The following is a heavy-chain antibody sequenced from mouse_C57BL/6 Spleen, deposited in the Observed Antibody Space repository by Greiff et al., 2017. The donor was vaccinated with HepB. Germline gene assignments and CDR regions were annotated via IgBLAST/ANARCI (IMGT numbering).Heavy chain of an antibody. CDR2: IWSDGST. Sequence: QVQLQQSGPGLVAPSQSLSITCTVSGFSLTSYVVHWVRQPPGKGLEWLVVIWSDGSTTYNSALKSRLSISKDNSKSQVFLKMNSLQTDDTAMYYCARPLSNWDYAMDYWGQGTSVTVSS. J-gene: IGHJ4*01. CDR1: GFSLTSYV. V-gene: IGHV2-6*03. D-gene: IGHD4-1*01. CDR3: ARPLSNWDYAMDY.